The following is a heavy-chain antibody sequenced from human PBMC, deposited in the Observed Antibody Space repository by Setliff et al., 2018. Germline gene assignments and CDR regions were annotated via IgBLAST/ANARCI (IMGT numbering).Heavy chain of an antibody. CDR2: IYDTGYV. CDR3: ARPLEESFGGVRDSDAFDV. V-gene: IGHV4-59*08. Sequence: SETLSLTCTVSRGSISTYAWSWIRHIPGKGLEWVGYIYDTGYVNYNPSLKSRVSMSVDTSKNLLSLRVNSVTATDTAVYYCARPLEESFGGVRDSDAFDVWGQGTMVTVSS. J-gene: IGHJ3*01. D-gene: IGHD3-16*01. CDR1: RGSISTYA.